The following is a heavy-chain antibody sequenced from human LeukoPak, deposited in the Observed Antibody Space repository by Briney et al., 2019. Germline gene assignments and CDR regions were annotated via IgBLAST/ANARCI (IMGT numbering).Heavy chain of an antibody. Sequence: SETLSLTCTVSGYSISSGYYWGWIRQPPGKGLEWIGSIYHSGSTYYNPSLKSRVTISVDTSKNQFSLKLSSVTAADTAVYYCARQIGPSYYYGSGSGVFFDYWGQGTLVTVSS. D-gene: IGHD3-10*01. J-gene: IGHJ4*02. V-gene: IGHV4-38-2*02. CDR3: ARQIGPSYYYGSGSGVFFDY. CDR2: IYHSGST. CDR1: GYSISSGYY.